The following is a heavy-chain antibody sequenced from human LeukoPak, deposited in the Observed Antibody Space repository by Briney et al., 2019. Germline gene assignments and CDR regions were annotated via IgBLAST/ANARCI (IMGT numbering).Heavy chain of an antibody. V-gene: IGHV1-2*02. CDR3: ARDRPNYYYYGMDV. J-gene: IGHJ6*02. CDR1: GGTFSSYA. Sequence: ASVKVSCKASGGTFSSYAISWVRQAPGQGLEWMGWINPNSGGTNYAQKFQGRVTMTRDTSISTAYMELSRLRSDDTAVYYCARDRPNYYYYGMDVWGQGTTVTVSS. CDR2: INPNSGGT.